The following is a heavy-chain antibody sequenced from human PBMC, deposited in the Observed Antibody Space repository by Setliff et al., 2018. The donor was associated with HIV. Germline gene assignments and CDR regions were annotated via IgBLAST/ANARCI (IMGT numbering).Heavy chain of an antibody. Sequence: SETLSLTCNVSGDSIKSSTYHWGWIRQSSGKGLEWIGSIAYSGSTSYSPSLKSRVTISVDTSNNQFSLRLRSVTAADTAVYYCARAPSLDTATVSRWGYYLDYWGQGTLVTVSS. J-gene: IGHJ4*02. CDR2: IAYSGST. V-gene: IGHV4-39*07. CDR3: ARAPSLDTATVSRWGYYLDY. CDR1: GDSIKSSTYH. D-gene: IGHD5-18*01.